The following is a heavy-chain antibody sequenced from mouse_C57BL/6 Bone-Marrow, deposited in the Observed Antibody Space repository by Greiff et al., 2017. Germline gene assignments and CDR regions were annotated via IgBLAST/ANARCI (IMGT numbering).Heavy chain of an antibody. Sequence: EVMLVESGGGLVQPKGSLKLSCAASGFSFNTYAMNWVRQAPGKGLEWVARIRSKSNNYATYYADSVKDRFTISRDDSESMLYLQMNNLKTEDTAMYYCVRPIDGYCGFAYWGQGTLVTVSA. D-gene: IGHD2-3*01. CDR2: IRSKSNNYAT. CDR1: GFSFNTYA. CDR3: VRPIDGYCGFAY. V-gene: IGHV10-1*01. J-gene: IGHJ3*01.